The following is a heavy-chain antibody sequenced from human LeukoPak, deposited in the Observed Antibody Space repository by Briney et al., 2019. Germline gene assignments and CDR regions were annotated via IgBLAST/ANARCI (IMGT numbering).Heavy chain of an antibody. CDR1: GGSISSSSRSSYY. CDR2: ISYSGST. D-gene: IGHD6-13*01. J-gene: IGHJ3*02. Sequence: SETLSLTCAVSGGSISSSSRSSYYWGWIRQPPGKGLEWVGGISYSGSTYYNPSLESRLAISVDTSRNQFSLRLSSVTAADTAMYYCARTCSISWSLGVFDIWGQGTMVTVAS. CDR3: ARTCSISWSLGVFDI. V-gene: IGHV4-39*01.